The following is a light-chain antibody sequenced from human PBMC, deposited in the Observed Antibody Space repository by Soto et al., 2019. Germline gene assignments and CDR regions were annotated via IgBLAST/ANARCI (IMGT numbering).Light chain of an antibody. CDR1: SSDVGRDNY. CDR3: SSYTSSSTRVV. Sequence: QSALTQPASVSGSPGQSITISCTGTSSDVGRDNYVSWYQQHPGQAPKLMIYDVNNRPSGVSNRFSGSKSGNTASRTISGHQAEYEADYYCSSYTSSSTRVVFVGGTKLTVL. V-gene: IGLV2-14*01. J-gene: IGLJ2*01. CDR2: DVN.